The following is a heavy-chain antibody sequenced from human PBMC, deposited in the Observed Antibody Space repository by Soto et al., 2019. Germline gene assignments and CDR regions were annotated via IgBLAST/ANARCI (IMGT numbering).Heavy chain of an antibody. V-gene: IGHV1-24*01. D-gene: IGHD1-20*01. CDR3: ATLVRYNWNHPSTNWFDP. J-gene: IGHJ5*02. Sequence: VKVSCKASGFTFSNSAIQWMRQARGERLEWMGGFDPEDGETIYAQKFQGRVTMTEDTSTDTAYMELSSLRSEDTAVYYCATLVRYNWNHPSTNWFDPWGQGTLVTVSS. CDR1: GFTFSNSA. CDR2: FDPEDGET.